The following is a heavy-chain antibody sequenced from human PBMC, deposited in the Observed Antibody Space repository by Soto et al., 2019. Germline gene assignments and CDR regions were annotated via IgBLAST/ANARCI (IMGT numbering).Heavy chain of an antibody. D-gene: IGHD5-12*01. CDR3: ARGYSRQPREY. Sequence: QVQLVQSGAEVKKPGASVKVSCKASGYSFTSYYLHWVRQAPGQGLEWMGVLNPVGGGATYAQKFQGRVTMTRDTSTPTDYMELSSLRSEDTAMYYCARGYSRQPREYWGQGTLVTVSS. J-gene: IGHJ4*02. CDR1: GYSFTSYY. V-gene: IGHV1-46*01. CDR2: LNPVGGGA.